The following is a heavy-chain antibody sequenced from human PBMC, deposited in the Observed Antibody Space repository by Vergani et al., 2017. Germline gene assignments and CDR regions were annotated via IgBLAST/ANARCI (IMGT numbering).Heavy chain of an antibody. D-gene: IGHD4-17*01. V-gene: IGHV1-69*01. J-gene: IGHJ4*02. CDR3: ASLEDYGDYTSLLCY. CDR2: IIPIFGTA. Sequence: QVQLVQSGAEVKKPGSSVKVSCKASGGTFSSYAISWVRQAPGQGLEWMGGIIPIFGTANYAQKFQGRVTITAYESTGTAYMELSRLRSEDTAVYYFASLEDYGDYTSLLCYWGQGTLVTVSS. CDR1: GGTFSSYA.